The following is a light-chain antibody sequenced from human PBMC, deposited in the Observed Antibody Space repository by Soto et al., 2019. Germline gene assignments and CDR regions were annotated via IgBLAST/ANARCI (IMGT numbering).Light chain of an antibody. V-gene: IGKV1-9*01. Sequence: DIQLTQSPSFLSASVGDRVTITCWASQGINNYLAWYQQKPGKAPNLLIYATSTLQSGVPSRFSGSGSGTEFTLTISSLQPEDFAAYYCQQVNSYPLTFAGGTKVEFK. CDR3: QQVNSYPLT. CDR2: ATS. CDR1: QGINNY. J-gene: IGKJ4*01.